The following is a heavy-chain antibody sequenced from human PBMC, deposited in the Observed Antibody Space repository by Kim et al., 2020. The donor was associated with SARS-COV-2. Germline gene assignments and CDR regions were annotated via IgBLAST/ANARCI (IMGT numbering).Heavy chain of an antibody. D-gene: IGHD6-6*01. CDR2: ISSSSSYI. Sequence: GGSLRLSCAASGFTFSSYSMNWVRQAPGKGLEWVSSISSSSSYIYYADSVKGRFTISRDNAKNSLYLQMNSLRAEDTAVYYCARALAYSSSSETANYWGQGTLVTVSS. J-gene: IGHJ4*02. V-gene: IGHV3-21*01. CDR1: GFTFSSYS. CDR3: ARALAYSSSSETANY.